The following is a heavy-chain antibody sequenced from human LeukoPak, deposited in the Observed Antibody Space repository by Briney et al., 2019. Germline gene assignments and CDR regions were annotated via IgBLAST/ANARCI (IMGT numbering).Heavy chain of an antibody. J-gene: IGHJ4*02. CDR2: VFPGGSNT. Sequence: ASVKVSCKASGYTLSSYLMHWVRQAPGQGLEWMGVVFPGGSNTHYAQRFQGRVTMTGDTSTSTVFMELSSLRSEDTAVYYCAREFGESYYFDFWGQGTLVTVSS. D-gene: IGHD3-10*01. V-gene: IGHV1-46*01. CDR1: GYTLSSYL. CDR3: AREFGESYYFDF.